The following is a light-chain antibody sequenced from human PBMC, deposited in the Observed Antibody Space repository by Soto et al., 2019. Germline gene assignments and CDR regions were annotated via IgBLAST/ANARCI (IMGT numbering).Light chain of an antibody. Sequence: QSVLTQPPSASGTPGQRVTISCSGIGGNYVYWFQQLPGTAPKLLIYRNNQRPSGVPDRLSGSKSGTSASLAISGLRSEDEADYYCATWDDSLSGSVFGPGTKLTVL. V-gene: IGLV1-47*01. CDR2: RNN. CDR3: ATWDDSLSGSV. CDR1: IGGNY. J-gene: IGLJ1*01.